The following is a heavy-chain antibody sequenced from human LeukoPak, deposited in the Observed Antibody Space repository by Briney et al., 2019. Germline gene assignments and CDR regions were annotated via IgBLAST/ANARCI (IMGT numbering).Heavy chain of an antibody. CDR2: IYTSGST. CDR3: ARGLPRNWFDP. V-gene: IGHV4-4*07. D-gene: IGHD5-12*01. CDR1: GGSISSYY. J-gene: IGHJ5*02. Sequence: SETLSLTCTVSGGSISSYYWSWIRQSAGKGLEWIGRIYTSGSTNYNPSLKTRITMSIDTSKNQFSLKLTSVTAADTAVYYCARGLPRNWFDPWGQGTLVTVSS.